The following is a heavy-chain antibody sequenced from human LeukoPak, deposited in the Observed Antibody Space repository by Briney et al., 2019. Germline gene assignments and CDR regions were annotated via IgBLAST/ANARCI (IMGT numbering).Heavy chain of an antibody. D-gene: IGHD4-11*01. Sequence: PGESLKISCKGSGYSFTSYWISWVRQMPGKGPEWMGRIDPSDSYTNYSPSFQGHVTISADKSISTAYLQWSSLKASDTAMYYCTLTQDYDAFDIWGQGTMVTVSS. CDR1: GYSFTSYW. V-gene: IGHV5-10-1*01. J-gene: IGHJ3*02. CDR3: TLTQDYDAFDI. CDR2: IDPSDSYT.